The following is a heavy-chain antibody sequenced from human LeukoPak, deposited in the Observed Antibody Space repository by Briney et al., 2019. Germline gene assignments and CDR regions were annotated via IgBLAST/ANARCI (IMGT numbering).Heavy chain of an antibody. D-gene: IGHD2/OR15-2a*01. V-gene: IGHV4-59*01. CDR3: ARNPQYSAANV. CDR1: GGSLSSYH. CDR2: VFYTGKA. Sequence: SETLSLTCTLSGGSLSSYHWSWFRLPPGKGLEWMGHVFYTGKAAYNPSLTGRVTISVDRSKNQVSLNLSSVTAADTAVYYCARNPQYSAANVWGQGTLVIVSS. J-gene: IGHJ4*02.